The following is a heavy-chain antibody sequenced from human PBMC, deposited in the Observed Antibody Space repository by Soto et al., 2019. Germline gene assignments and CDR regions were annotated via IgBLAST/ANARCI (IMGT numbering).Heavy chain of an antibody. V-gene: IGHV4-4*07. D-gene: IGHD3-3*01. CDR2: IDNSGST. Sequence: SETLSLTCAVSGGSISNYFCNWIRQPAGKGLEWIGRIDNSGSTNYNPSLKSRITMSADTSRNQFSLKLNSVAAADTAVYYCARGGQDFWSGPFDYWGQGALVTVSS. CDR3: ARGGQDFWSGPFDY. J-gene: IGHJ4*02. CDR1: GGSISNYF.